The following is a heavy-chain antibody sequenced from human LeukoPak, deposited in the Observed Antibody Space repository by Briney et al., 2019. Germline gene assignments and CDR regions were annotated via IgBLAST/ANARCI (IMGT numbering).Heavy chain of an antibody. D-gene: IGHD2-15*01. CDR1: GFTFSSYG. Sequence: PGGSLRLSCAASGFTFSSYGVRWVRQAPGKGLEWVAFIRYDGSNKYYADSVKGRFTISRDNSKNTLYLQMNSLRAEDTAVYYCAKDQVVVVAAPDYWGQGTLVTVSS. CDR3: AKDQVVVVAAPDY. V-gene: IGHV3-30*02. CDR2: IRYDGSNK. J-gene: IGHJ4*02.